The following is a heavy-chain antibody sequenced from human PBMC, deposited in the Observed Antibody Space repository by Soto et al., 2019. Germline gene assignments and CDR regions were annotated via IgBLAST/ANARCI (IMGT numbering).Heavy chain of an antibody. Sequence: QVQLVESGGGVVQPGSSLRLSCAASGFNFSSFGMHWVRQAPGKGLEWVALMSYDGSSKYYQESLKGRFTISRDKSKNTLYLQMSSLRVEDTAVYYCAKDRGWSSADLDYWGQGTLVTVSS. CDR2: MSYDGSSK. D-gene: IGHD6-19*01. CDR1: GFNFSSFG. J-gene: IGHJ4*02. CDR3: AKDRGWSSADLDY. V-gene: IGHV3-30*18.